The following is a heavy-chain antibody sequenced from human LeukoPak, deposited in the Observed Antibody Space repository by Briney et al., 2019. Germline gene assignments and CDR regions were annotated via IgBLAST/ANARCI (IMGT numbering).Heavy chain of an antibody. CDR3: ARGGGVDILTGFQY. Sequence: SVKVSCKASGGTFTNYAINWVRQAPGQGLEWMGRIIPILDVTNYAQKFQGRVTITADQSTSTAYRELGSLRSGDTAVYYGARGGGVDILTGFQYWGQGTLVTVSS. CDR2: IIPILDVT. CDR1: GGTFTNYA. D-gene: IGHD3-9*01. J-gene: IGHJ4*02. V-gene: IGHV1-69*04.